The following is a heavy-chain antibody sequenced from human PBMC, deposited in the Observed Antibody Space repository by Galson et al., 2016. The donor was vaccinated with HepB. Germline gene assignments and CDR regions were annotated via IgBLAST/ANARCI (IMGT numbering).Heavy chain of an antibody. V-gene: IGHV4-39*01. J-gene: IGHJ6*03. CDR3: ATGIVVAGKYYYYYMDV. CDR2: IYSNEDT. CDR1: GGSISRDYY. Sequence: SETLSLTCIVSGGSISRDYYWGWIRQPPGRGLKWIGSIYSNEDTYYNPSVKSRVTISVDTSKNQFSLRLNSVTAADTGVYYCATGIVVAGKYYYYYMDVWGKGTTVTVSS. D-gene: IGHD6-19*01.